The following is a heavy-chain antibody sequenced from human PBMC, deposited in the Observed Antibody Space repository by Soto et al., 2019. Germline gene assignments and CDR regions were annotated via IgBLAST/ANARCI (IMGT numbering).Heavy chain of an antibody. J-gene: IGHJ4*02. CDR3: ARVGAAGYYYDSSAYS. CDR1: GASISSTSHY. V-gene: IGHV4-31*03. D-gene: IGHD3-22*01. Sequence: SETLSLTCSVSGASISSTSHYWNWIRQHPGKGLEWIGYIYYSGSTSYSPSLRSRVTISVDTSKNQFSLRLTSVTAADTAVYYCARVGAAGYYYDSSAYSWGQGTLVTVSS. CDR2: IYYSGST.